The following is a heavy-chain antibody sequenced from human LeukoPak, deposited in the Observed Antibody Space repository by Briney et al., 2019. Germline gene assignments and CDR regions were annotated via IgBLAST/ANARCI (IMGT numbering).Heavy chain of an antibody. Sequence: ASVKVSCKVSGYTLTELSMHWVRQAPGKGLEWMGGFDPEDGETIYAQKFQGRVTMTEDTSTDTAYMELSSLRSEDTAVYYCAAHQKVWFGEFKEYYYYFGMDVWGQGTTVTVSS. J-gene: IGHJ6*02. V-gene: IGHV1-24*01. CDR3: AAHQKVWFGEFKEYYYYFGMDV. CDR2: FDPEDGET. D-gene: IGHD3-10*01. CDR1: GYTLTELS.